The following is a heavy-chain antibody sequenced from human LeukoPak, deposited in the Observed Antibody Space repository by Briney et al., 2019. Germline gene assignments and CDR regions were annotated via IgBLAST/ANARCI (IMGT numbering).Heavy chain of an antibody. D-gene: IGHD3-22*01. CDR3: ARGGDYYDSSGYYYMVY. CDR1: GFTFSSYW. J-gene: IGHJ4*02. Sequence: PGGSLRLSCAASGFTFSSYWMSWVRRAAGKGLEWVANIKQDGSEKYYVDSVKGRFTISRDNAKNSLYLQMNSLRAEDTAVYYCARGGDYYDSSGYYYMVYWGQGTLVTVSS. V-gene: IGHV3-7*01. CDR2: IKQDGSEK.